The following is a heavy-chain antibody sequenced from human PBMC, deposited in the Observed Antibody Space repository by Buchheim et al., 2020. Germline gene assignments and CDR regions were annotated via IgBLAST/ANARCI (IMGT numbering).Heavy chain of an antibody. J-gene: IGHJ4*02. CDR2: IDPSDSYT. CDR3: ARHVRGYSYSPNSDY. CDR1: GYSFINYW. V-gene: IGHV5-10-1*01. D-gene: IGHD5-18*01. Sequence: EVQLVQSGAEVKKPGESLRISCKASGYSFINYWIIWVRQMPGKGLEWMGRIDPSDSYTSYSSSFQGHVTISTDKSISTAYLQWNSLKASDTAVYYCARHVRGYSYSPNSDYWGQGTL.